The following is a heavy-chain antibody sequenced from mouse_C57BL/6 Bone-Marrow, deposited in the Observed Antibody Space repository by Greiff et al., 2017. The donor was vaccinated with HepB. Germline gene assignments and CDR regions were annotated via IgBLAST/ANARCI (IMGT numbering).Heavy chain of an antibody. D-gene: IGHD1-1*01. CDR3: AGDYYGSSGDWYFDV. Sequence: QVQLKQPGAELVKPGASVKLSCKASGYTFTSYWMQWVKQRPGQGLEWIGEIDPSDSYTNYNQKFKGKATLTVDTSSSTAYMQLSSLTSEDSAVYYCAGDYYGSSGDWYFDVWGTGTTVTVSS. CDR1: GYTFTSYW. CDR2: IDPSDSYT. J-gene: IGHJ1*03. V-gene: IGHV1-50*01.